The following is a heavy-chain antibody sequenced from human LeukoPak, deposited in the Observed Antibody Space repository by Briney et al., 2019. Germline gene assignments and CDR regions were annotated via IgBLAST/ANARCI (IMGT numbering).Heavy chain of an antibody. J-gene: IGHJ4*02. CDR1: GGSIRTTSYY. CDR3: ARGGTLWDS. CDR2: IYFSGST. V-gene: IGHV4-39*07. D-gene: IGHD3-16*01. Sequence: SETLSLTCTVSGGSIRTTSYYWGWIRQSPGREPEWIGTIYFSGSTYYNPSLESRVTISVDTSNNQFSLKLNSVTAADTAVYYCARGGTLWDSWGQGTLVTVSS.